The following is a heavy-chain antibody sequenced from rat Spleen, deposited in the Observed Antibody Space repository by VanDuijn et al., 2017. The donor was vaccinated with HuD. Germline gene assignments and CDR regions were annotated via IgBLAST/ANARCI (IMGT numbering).Heavy chain of an antibody. V-gene: IGHV5-29*01. J-gene: IGHJ3*01. CDR2: INYDGRST. CDR3: VRPSNYGGPFVY. Sequence: EVQLVESDGGLVQPGRSLKLSCAASGFTFSDYYMAWVRQAPTKGLEWVATINYDGRSTYYRDSVKGRFTISRDNANSTLYLQMDSLRSEDTATYYCVRPSNYGGPFVYWGQGTLVTVSS. CDR1: GFTFSDYY. D-gene: IGHD1-11*01.